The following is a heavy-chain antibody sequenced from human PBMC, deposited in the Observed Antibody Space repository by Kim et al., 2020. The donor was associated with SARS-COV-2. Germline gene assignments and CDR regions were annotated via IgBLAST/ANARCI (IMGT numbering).Heavy chain of an antibody. CDR2: IFSYGSRI. J-gene: IGHJ4*02. CDR3: AKELGLGSCYGASCYID. V-gene: IGHV3-23*03. D-gene: IGHD2-15*01. Sequence: GGSLRLSCAASGFAFSTFAMTWVRQAPGKGLEWVSLIFSYGSRIYYADSVKGRFTISRDNSGNTLYLHMSSLRVEDTAVYFCAKELGLGSCYGASCYIDWGKGTQVTVSS. CDR1: GFAFSTFA.